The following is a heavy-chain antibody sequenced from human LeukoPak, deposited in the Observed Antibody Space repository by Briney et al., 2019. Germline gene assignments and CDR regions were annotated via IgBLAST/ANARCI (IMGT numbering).Heavy chain of an antibody. CDR2: ISSSSTYI. D-gene: IGHD5-24*01. CDR1: GFTFVRYS. Sequence: GGSLRLSCAASGFTFVRYSMNWVRQAPGKGLEWVSSISSSSTYIYYADSVKGRFTISRDNAKNSLYLQMNSLRAEDTAVYYCAIVDGYNGDYWGQGTLVTVSS. V-gene: IGHV3-21*01. CDR3: AIVDGYNGDY. J-gene: IGHJ4*02.